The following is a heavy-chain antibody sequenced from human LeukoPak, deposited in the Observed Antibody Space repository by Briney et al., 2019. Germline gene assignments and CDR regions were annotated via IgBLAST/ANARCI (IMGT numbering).Heavy chain of an antibody. J-gene: IGHJ4*02. D-gene: IGHD2-2*01. CDR2: ISGSGVRT. CDR1: GFTFSNFD. V-gene: IGHV3-23*01. Sequence: PGGSLRLSCAASGFTFSNFDMNWVRQAPGKGLEWVSGISGSGVRTYYSDSMQGRFTIPRDNSKNTLYLQMNSLRAEDTAVYFCAKDRTYCSSSNCYGTYYFDSWGQGTLVTVSS. CDR3: AKDRTYCSSSNCYGTYYFDS.